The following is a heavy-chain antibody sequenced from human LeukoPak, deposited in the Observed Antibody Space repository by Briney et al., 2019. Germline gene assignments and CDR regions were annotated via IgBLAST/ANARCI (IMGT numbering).Heavy chain of an antibody. D-gene: IGHD5-12*01. J-gene: IGHJ4*02. V-gene: IGHV3-21*01. CDR2: ISTSSSYI. Sequence: PGGSLRLSCAASGVTFSSYSMNWVRQAPGKGLEWVSFISTSSSYIYYADSLKGRFTISRDNAKKSLYLQINSLRAEDTAVYYCARVTRGGYDGYFDYWGQGTLVTVSS. CDR3: ARVTRGGYDGYFDY. CDR1: GVTFSSYS.